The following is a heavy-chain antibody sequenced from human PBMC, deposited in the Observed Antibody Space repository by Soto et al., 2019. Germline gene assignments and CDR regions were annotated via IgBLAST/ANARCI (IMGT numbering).Heavy chain of an antibody. CDR2: ISYARIT. CDR1: GDSLRNYY. D-gene: IGHD3-3*01. Sequence: QVQLQESGPGLVKPSETLSLTCTVSGDSLRNYYWSWIRQPPGKGLVLIGYISYARITNYSPSLSNLVTISVDTPKNQFSMRLDSVTAADTAVYHCARTFWSGSRLDYYYMDVWGKGTTVTVSS. CDR3: ARTFWSGSRLDYYYMDV. V-gene: IGHV4-59*08. J-gene: IGHJ6*03.